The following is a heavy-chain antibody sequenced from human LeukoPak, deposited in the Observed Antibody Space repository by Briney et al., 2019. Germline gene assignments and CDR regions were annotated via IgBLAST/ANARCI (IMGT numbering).Heavy chain of an antibody. J-gene: IGHJ4*02. CDR3: ARYMVRGVLILGY. D-gene: IGHD3-10*01. V-gene: IGHV1-18*01. CDR1: GYTFSDYG. Sequence: ASVKVSCKASGYTFSDYGITWVRQAPGQGLEWMGWINPYNGNTNYAQTLQGRVTMTTDTPTNTVYMELRSLKSDDTAVYYCARYMVRGVLILGYWGQGTLVTVSS. CDR2: INPYNGNT.